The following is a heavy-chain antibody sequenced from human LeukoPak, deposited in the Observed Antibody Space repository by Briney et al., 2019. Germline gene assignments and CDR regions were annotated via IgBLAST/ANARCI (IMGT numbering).Heavy chain of an antibody. CDR1: GYTFTGYY. D-gene: IGHD5-12*01. J-gene: IGHJ3*02. CDR3: ARAGQIVATYPDAFDI. Sequence: ASVKVSCKASGYTFTGYYMHWVRQAPGQGLEWMGWINPNSGGTNYAQKFQGRVTMTRDTSISTAYMELSRLRSDDTAVYYCARAGQIVATYPDAFDIWGQGTMVTVSS. V-gene: IGHV1-2*02. CDR2: INPNSGGT.